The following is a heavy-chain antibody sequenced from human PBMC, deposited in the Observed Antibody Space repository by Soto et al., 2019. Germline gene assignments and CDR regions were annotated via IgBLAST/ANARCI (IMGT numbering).Heavy chain of an antibody. CDR1: GGSISSGGYY. Sequence: LSLTCTVSGGSISSGGYYWSWIRQHPGKGLEWIGYIYYSGSTYYNPSLKSRVTISVDTSKNQFSLKLSSVTAADTAVYYCARIAVAGTYFDYWGQGTLVTVSS. J-gene: IGHJ4*02. CDR2: IYYSGST. V-gene: IGHV4-31*03. D-gene: IGHD6-19*01. CDR3: ARIAVAGTYFDY.